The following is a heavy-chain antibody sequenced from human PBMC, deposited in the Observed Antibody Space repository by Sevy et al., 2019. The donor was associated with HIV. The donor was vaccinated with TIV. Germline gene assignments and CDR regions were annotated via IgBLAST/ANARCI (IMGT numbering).Heavy chain of an antibody. D-gene: IGHD2-2*03. CDR1: GFIFSNYA. CDR2: IRYDGSNK. CDR3: AKVGYCSSASCHSSAADRAFYYSYYGVDV. Sequence: GESLKISCAASGFIFSNYAMHWVRQAPGQGLEWLAFIRYDGSNKHYADSGKGRFTISRDNSKNTLYMKMNGLGTEDTDVYYCAKVGYCSSASCHSSAADRAFYYSYYGVDVWGQGTTVTVSS. V-gene: IGHV3-30*02. J-gene: IGHJ6*02.